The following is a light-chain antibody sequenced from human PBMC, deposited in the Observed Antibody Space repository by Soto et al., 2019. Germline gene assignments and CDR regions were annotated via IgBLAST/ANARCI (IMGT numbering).Light chain of an antibody. V-gene: IGKV3-11*01. Sequence: EIVMTQSPATLSLSPGERATLSCRSSQSVNSDLAWYQQKPGQAPRHLIYDASNRATGIPTRFSGSGSGTAFILSISSLEPEDFAVYCCQRRSNWPRTFGGGTKVEIK. CDR3: QRRSNWPRT. J-gene: IGKJ4*01. CDR2: DAS. CDR1: QSVNSD.